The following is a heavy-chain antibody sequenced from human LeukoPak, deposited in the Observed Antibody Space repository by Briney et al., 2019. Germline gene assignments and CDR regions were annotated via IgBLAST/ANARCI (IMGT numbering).Heavy chain of an antibody. Sequence: GGSLRLSCAVSGFTFDDYAMHWVRQVPGKGLEWVSGINWNSDSIGYADSVRGRFTISRDNAKNSLYLQMNSLRAEDTAVYYCAKSGLNRFDYWGQGTLVTVSS. D-gene: IGHD2-15*01. CDR1: GFTFDDYA. J-gene: IGHJ4*02. V-gene: IGHV3-9*01. CDR2: INWNSDSI. CDR3: AKSGLNRFDY.